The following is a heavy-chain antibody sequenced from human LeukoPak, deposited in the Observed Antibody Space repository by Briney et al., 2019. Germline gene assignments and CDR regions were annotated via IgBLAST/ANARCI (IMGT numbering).Heavy chain of an antibody. CDR3: ARDCNGVYYRGPDHYYYGMDV. V-gene: IGHV1-18*01. Sequence: GASVKVSCKASGYTFTSYAISWVRQAPGQGLEWMGWISAHNGNTNYAQKLQGRVTMTTDTSTSTAYMELRSLRSDDTAVYYCARDCNGVYYRGPDHYYYGMDVWGQGTTVTVSS. J-gene: IGHJ6*02. CDR1: GYTFTSYA. D-gene: IGHD2-8*01. CDR2: ISAHNGNT.